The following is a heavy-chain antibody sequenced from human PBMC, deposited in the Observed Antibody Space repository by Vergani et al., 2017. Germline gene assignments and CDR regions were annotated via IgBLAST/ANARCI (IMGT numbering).Heavy chain of an antibody. V-gene: IGHV1-46*01. CDR2: INPSGGST. Sequence: QVQLVQSGAEVKKPGASVKVSCKASGYTFTGYYMHWVRQAPGQGLEWMGIINPSGGSTSYAQKFQGRVTMTRDTSTSTVYMELSSLRSEDTAVYYCASWGWDWDTAMVAPIYFDYWGQGTLVTVSS. CDR3: ASWGWDWDTAMVAPIYFDY. D-gene: IGHD5-18*01. J-gene: IGHJ4*02. CDR1: GYTFTGYY.